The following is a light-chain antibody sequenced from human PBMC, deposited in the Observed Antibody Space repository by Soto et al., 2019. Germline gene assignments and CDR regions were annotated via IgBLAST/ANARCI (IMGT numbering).Light chain of an antibody. Sequence: EVVMTQSPVTLSVSPGVRATLSCRASQNVNSNLAWYRQKPGQPPRLLIYGASTRATGIPARLSGSGSGTEFTLTIISLQSEDFAVYYCQQYNSWPPLTFGGGTKVEI. CDR2: GAS. J-gene: IGKJ4*01. V-gene: IGKV3-15*01. CDR3: QQYNSWPPLT. CDR1: QNVNSN.